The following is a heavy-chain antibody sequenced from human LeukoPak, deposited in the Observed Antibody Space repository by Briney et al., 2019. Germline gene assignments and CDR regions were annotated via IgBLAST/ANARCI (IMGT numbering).Heavy chain of an antibody. J-gene: IGHJ4*02. CDR3: AKAGIGVVGYFDY. D-gene: IGHD6-19*01. CDR1: GFTFSSYA. V-gene: IGHV3-23*01. Sequence: GGSLRLACAASGFTFSSYAMSWVRQAPGKGLEWVSAIRGSGGGTYYADSVKGRFTISRDNSKNTLYLQMNSLRDEDTALYYCAKAGIGVVGYFDYWGQGTLVTVS. CDR2: IRGSGGGT.